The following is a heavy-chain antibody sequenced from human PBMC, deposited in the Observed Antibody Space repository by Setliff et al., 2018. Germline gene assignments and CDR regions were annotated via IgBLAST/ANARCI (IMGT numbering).Heavy chain of an antibody. Sequence: PSETLSLTCTVSGGSISSGSYYWSWIRHPAGKGLEWIGRVYTNGGSDYNPSLKSRVSISADTSKNLLSLTLKSVTAADTAVYYCAKEHVVISYVSNTHQHYGMDVWGQGT. CDR3: AKEHVVISYVSNTHQHYGMDV. D-gene: IGHD2-21*01. CDR1: GGSISSGSYY. V-gene: IGHV4-61*02. CDR2: VYTNGGS. J-gene: IGHJ6*02.